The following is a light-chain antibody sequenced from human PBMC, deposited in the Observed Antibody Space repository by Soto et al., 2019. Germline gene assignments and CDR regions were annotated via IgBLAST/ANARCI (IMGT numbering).Light chain of an antibody. J-gene: IGKJ5*01. Sequence: EIVLTQFPGTLSLSPGERATLSCRASQSVSDNSLAWYQQKVGRAPRVLIYGASSRATGIPDRFSGGGSGTDFTLTITRLEPEDFAVYYCQQYGSSPRTFGQGTRLEIK. CDR3: QQYGSSPRT. CDR2: GAS. CDR1: QSVSDNS. V-gene: IGKV3-20*01.